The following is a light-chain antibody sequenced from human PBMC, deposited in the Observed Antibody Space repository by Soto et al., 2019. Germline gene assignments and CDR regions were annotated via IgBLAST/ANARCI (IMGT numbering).Light chain of an antibody. CDR1: QSVRSSY. CDR2: DAS. Sequence: EIVLTQSPGTLSLSPGHRVTLSCRASQSVRSSYLAWYQQKPGQAPRLXIYDASSRATGIPARFSGSGSGTEFTLTISRLEPEDFEVYYCQQRSNWPITFGQGTRLEI. J-gene: IGKJ5*01. V-gene: IGKV3D-20*02. CDR3: QQRSNWPIT.